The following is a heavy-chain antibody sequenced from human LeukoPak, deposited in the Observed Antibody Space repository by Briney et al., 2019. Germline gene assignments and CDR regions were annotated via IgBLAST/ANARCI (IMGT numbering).Heavy chain of an antibody. CDR3: AREYIWFGELFGYFDY. CDR2: IYSSGST. CDR1: GASITYNF. D-gene: IGHD3-10*01. J-gene: IGHJ4*02. Sequence: SGTLSLTCTVTGASITYNFWNWFRQPAGKGLEWIGRIYSSGSTKYNPSLKSRVIMSVDTSKNQFSLKLSSVTAADTAVYYCAREYIWFGELFGYFDYWGQGTLVTVSS. V-gene: IGHV4-4*07.